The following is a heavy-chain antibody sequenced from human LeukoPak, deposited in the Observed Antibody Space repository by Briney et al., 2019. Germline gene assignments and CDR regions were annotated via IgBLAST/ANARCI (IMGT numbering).Heavy chain of an antibody. CDR1: GGSFSGYY. J-gene: IGHJ4*02. CDR2: IYYSGST. V-gene: IGHV4-34*01. D-gene: IGHD6-6*01. Sequence: PSETLSLTCAVYGGSFSGYYWSWIRQPPGKGLEWIGSIYYSGSTYYNPSLKSRVTISVDTSKNQFSLKLSSVTAADTAVYYCARHLSGKLSIAALTDYWGQGTLVTVSS. CDR3: ARHLSGKLSIAALTDY.